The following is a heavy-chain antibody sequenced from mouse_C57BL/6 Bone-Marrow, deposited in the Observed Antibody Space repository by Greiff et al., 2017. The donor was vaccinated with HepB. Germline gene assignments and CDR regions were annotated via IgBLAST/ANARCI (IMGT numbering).Heavy chain of an antibody. Sequence: VQLKESGPGLVKPSQSLSLTCSVPGYSITSGYYWNWIRQFPGNKLEWMGYISYDGSNNYNPSLKNRISITRDTSNNQFFLKLNSVTTEDTATYDCARDLYSLYAMHYWAEGTSVTVSP. CDR2: ISYDGSN. CDR3: ARDLYSLYAMHY. V-gene: IGHV3-6*01. D-gene: IGHD1-1*01. J-gene: IGHJ4*01. CDR1: GYSITSGYY.